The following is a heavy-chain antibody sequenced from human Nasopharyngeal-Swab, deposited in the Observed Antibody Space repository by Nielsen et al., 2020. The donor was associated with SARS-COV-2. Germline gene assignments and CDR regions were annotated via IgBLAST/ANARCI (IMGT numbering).Heavy chain of an antibody. D-gene: IGHD2-15*01. CDR1: GGSISSGGYY. CDR3: ARRGVVVRGGYYFDY. Sequence: SGTLSLTCTVSGGSISSGGYYWSWIRQHPGKGLEWIGYIYYSGSTYYNPSLKSRVTISVDTSKNQFSLKLSSVTAADTAVYYCARRGVVVRGGYYFDYWGQGTLVTVSS. CDR2: IYYSGST. V-gene: IGHV4-39*01. J-gene: IGHJ4*02.